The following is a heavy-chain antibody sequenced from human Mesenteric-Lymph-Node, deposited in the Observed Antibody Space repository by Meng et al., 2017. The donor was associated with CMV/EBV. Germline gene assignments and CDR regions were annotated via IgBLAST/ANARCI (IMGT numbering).Heavy chain of an antibody. CDR2: ISAYNGNT. D-gene: IGHD3-10*01. Sequence: YNFTSYGISWVRQARGQGLGWRGWISAYNGNTNYAQKLQGKVTMTTDTSTSTAYMELRSLRSDDTAVYYCARDRSITMVRRDGWFDPWGQGTLVTVSS. CDR1: YNFTSYG. V-gene: IGHV1-18*01. CDR3: ARDRSITMVRRDGWFDP. J-gene: IGHJ5*02.